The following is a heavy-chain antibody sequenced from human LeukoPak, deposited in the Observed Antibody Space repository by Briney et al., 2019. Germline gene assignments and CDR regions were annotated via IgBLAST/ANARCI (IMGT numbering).Heavy chain of an antibody. D-gene: IGHD1-1*01. CDR3: ARDLRLEYGMDV. Sequence: GGSLRLSCAASGFTFSNAWMNWVRQAPRKGLEWVSSISSSSSYIYYADSVKGRFTISRDNAKNSLYLQMNSLRAEDTAVNYCARDLRLEYGMDVWGQGTTVSVSS. CDR1: GFTFSNAW. CDR2: ISSSSSYI. J-gene: IGHJ6*02. V-gene: IGHV3-21*01.